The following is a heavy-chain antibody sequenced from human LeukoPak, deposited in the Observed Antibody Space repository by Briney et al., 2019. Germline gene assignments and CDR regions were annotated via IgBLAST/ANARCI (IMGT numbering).Heavy chain of an antibody. J-gene: IGHJ4*02. V-gene: IGHV3-21*04. CDR2: ITSSGTYT. CDR1: GFAFSTYS. D-gene: IGHD3-22*01. CDR3: AKRDYSDSNTYAPLFDY. Sequence: GGSLRLSCAASGFAFSTYSMSWVRQAPGKGLEWVSSITSSGTYTYYADSVKGRFTISRDNSKNTLYLQMSSLRAEDTAVYYCAKRDYSDSNTYAPLFDYWGQGTLVTVSS.